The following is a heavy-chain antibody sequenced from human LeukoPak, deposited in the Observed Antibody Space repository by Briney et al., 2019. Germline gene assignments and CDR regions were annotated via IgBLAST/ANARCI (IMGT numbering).Heavy chain of an antibody. CDR3: ARGGGYYAIDY. CDR2: LYSDDTT. Sequence: GGSLRLSCAASGFIINSNYMNWVRQAPGKGLEWVSVLYSDDTTYYADSVKGRFTISRDNSKNTLYLQMNNLRAEDTAVYYCARGGGYYAIDYWGQGTLVTVSS. D-gene: IGHD1-26*01. J-gene: IGHJ4*02. CDR1: GFIINSNY. V-gene: IGHV3-53*01.